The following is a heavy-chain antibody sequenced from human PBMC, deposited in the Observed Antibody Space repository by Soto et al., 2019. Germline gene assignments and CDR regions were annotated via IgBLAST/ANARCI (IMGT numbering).Heavy chain of an antibody. J-gene: IGHJ4*02. Sequence: GASVKVSCKASGYTFTSYDMNWVRQATGQGLEWMGWMNPNSGNTGYAQKFQGRVTMTRNTSISTAYMELSSLRSEDTAVYYCARGRIAAADFDYWGQGTLVTVSS. V-gene: IGHV1-8*01. D-gene: IGHD6-13*01. CDR1: GYTFTSYD. CDR3: ARGRIAAADFDY. CDR2: MNPNSGNT.